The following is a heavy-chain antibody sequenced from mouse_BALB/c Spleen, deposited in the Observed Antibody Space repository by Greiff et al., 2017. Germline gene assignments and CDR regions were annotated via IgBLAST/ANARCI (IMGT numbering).Heavy chain of an antibody. Sequence: EVQVVESGAELVRPGALVKLSCKASGFNIKDYYMHWVKQRPEQGLEWIGWIDPENGNTIYDPKFQGKASITADTSSNTAYLQLSSLTSEDTAVYYCATYYRYAWFAYWGQGTLVTVSA. J-gene: IGHJ3*01. D-gene: IGHD2-14*01. V-gene: IGHV14-1*02. CDR1: GFNIKDYY. CDR3: ATYYRYAWFAY. CDR2: IDPENGNT.